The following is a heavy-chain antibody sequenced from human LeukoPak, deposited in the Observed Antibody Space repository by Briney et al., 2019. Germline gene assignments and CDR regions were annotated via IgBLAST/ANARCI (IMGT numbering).Heavy chain of an antibody. CDR1: GYTFTGYY. CDR3: ARDGLAYCGGDCFSS. D-gene: IGHD2-21*01. V-gene: IGHV1-2*02. Sequence: ASVKVSCKASGYTFTGYYMYWVRQAPGQGLEWMGWINPNSGGTNYAQKSQGRVTMTRDTSISTAYMELSRLRSDDTAVYYCARDGLAYCGGDCFSSWGQGTLVTVSS. CDR2: INPNSGGT. J-gene: IGHJ4*02.